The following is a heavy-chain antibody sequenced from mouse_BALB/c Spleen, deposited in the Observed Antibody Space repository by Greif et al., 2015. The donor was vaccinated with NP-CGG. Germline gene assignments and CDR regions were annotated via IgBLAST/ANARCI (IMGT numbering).Heavy chain of an antibody. V-gene: IGHV1-14*01. Sequence: EVKLQESGPELVKPGASVKMSCKASGYTFTSYVMHWVKQKPGQGLEWIGYINPYNDGTKYNEKFKGKATLTSDKSSSTAYMVLSSLTSEDSAVYYCARATARATAWFAYWGQGTLVTVSA. CDR1: GYTFTSYV. CDR2: INPYNDGT. D-gene: IGHD3-1*01. J-gene: IGHJ3*01. CDR3: ARATARATAWFAY.